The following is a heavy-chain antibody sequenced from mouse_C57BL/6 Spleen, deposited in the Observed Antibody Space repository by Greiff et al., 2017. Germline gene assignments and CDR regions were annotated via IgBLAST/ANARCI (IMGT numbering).Heavy chain of an antibody. V-gene: IGHV1-82*01. CDR3: ARIYYYGGSGY. D-gene: IGHD1-1*01. J-gene: IGHJ2*01. CDR2: IYPGDGDT. CDR1: GYAFSSSW. Sequence: VQLQQSGPELVKPGASVKISCKASGYAFSSSWMNWVKQRPGKGLEWIGRIYPGDGDTNYNGKFKGKATLTADKSSSTAYMQLSSLTSEDSAVYFCARIYYYGGSGYWGQGTTLTVSS.